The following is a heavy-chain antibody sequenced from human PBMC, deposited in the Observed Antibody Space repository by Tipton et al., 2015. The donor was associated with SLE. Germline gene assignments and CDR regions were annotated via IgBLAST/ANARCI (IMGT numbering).Heavy chain of an antibody. CDR1: GFTFSDYY. CDR2: ISNTGHTI. V-gene: IGHV3-11*01. J-gene: IGHJ3*02. Sequence: GSLRLSCAASGFTFSDYYMTWIRQAPGKGLEWISYISNTGHTISYADSVKGRFTISRDTSKNTLYLQMNSLRAEDTGVYYCARDATGLDAYDIWGQGTMVTVSS. CDR3: ARDATGLDAYDI. D-gene: IGHD3-9*01.